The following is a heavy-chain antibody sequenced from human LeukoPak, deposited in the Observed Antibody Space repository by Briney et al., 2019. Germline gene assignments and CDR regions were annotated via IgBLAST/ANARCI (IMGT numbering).Heavy chain of an antibody. CDR1: GDSVSSNSAA. J-gene: IGHJ4*02. V-gene: IGHV6-1*01. D-gene: IGHD3-10*02. CDR3: AREGRGDVDFDY. Sequence: SQTLSHTCAISGDSVSSNSAAWNWIRQSPSRGLEWLGRTYYRSKWYNNYAVSVKSRIAINPDTSKNRFSLQLNSVTPEDTAVYYCAREGRGDVDFDYWGQGNLVTVSS. CDR2: TYYRSKWYN.